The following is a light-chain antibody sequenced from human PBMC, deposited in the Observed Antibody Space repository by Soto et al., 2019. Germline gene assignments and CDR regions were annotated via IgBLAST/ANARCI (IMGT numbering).Light chain of an antibody. J-gene: IGKJ2*01. CDR2: GAS. CDR1: ESVSSN. V-gene: IGKV3-15*01. CDR3: QQYNSWPPYT. Sequence: EIVMTQSPDTLSVSPGERATVSCRASESVSSNLAWYQQKAGQAPRLLIYGASTRATGIPARFSGSGSGTEFTLTISTLQSEDVAIYYCQQYNSWPPYTFGQGTKLAI.